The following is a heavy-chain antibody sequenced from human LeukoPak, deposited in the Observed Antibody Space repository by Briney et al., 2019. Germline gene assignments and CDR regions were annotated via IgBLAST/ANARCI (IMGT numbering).Heavy chain of an antibody. J-gene: IGHJ4*02. Sequence: GGSLRLSCAGSGFTFSSFWMSWVRQAPGKGLEWVANIKEDGSEKYYVDSVKGRFTISRDNAKNSLYLQMNSLRADDTAVYYCAREFYWAQGALVTVPS. CDR3: AREFY. CDR1: GFTFSSFW. CDR2: IKEDGSEK. V-gene: IGHV3-7*03.